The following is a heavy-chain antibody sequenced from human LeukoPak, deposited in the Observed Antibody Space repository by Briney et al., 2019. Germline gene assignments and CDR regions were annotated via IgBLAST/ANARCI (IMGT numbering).Heavy chain of an antibody. CDR3: AKVRDCGGDCSAFDY. V-gene: IGHV4-30-4*01. D-gene: IGHD2-21*02. J-gene: IGHJ4*02. Sequence: KPSQTLSLTCTVSGGSISSGDYYWSWIRQPPGKGLEWIGYVYYTGSTYYNPSLKSRVTISVDTSKSQFSLELTSVTAADTAIYYCAKVRDCGGDCSAFDYWGQGTLVTVSS. CDR2: VYYTGST. CDR1: GGSISSGDYY.